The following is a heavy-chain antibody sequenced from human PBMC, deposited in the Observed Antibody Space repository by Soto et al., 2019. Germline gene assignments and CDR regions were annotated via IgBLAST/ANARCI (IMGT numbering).Heavy chain of an antibody. J-gene: IGHJ4*02. V-gene: IGHV4-34*01. CDR3: ARGPYGDPFDY. D-gene: IGHD4-17*01. CDR1: GGSFSGYY. Sequence: NPSETLSLTCAVYGGSFSGYYWSWIRQPPGKGLEWVGEINHSGSTNYNPSLKSRVTISVDTSKNQFSLKLSSVTAADTAVYYCARGPYGDPFDYWGQGTLVTVSS. CDR2: INHSGST.